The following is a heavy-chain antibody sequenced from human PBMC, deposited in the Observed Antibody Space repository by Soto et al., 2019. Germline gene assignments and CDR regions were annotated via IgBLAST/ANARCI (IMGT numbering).Heavy chain of an antibody. CDR3: ARWIEQGLDY. J-gene: IGHJ4*02. V-gene: IGHV3-21*01. Sequence: EVQLVESGGGLVKPGGSLRLSCAASGFTFSSYSMNWVRQAPGKGLEWVSSISSSSSYIYYADSVKGRFTISRDNAKNSLYLQMNSQRAEDTAVYYCARWIEQGLDYWGQGTLVTVSS. D-gene: IGHD2-2*03. CDR2: ISSSSSYI. CDR1: GFTFSSYS.